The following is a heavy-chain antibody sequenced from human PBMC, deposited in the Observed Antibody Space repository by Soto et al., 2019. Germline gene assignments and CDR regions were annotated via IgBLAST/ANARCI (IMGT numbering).Heavy chain of an antibody. CDR1: GGSISSGGYY. V-gene: IGHV4-31*03. D-gene: IGHD2-15*01. Sequence: PSESLSLTCTVSGGSISSGGYYWSWIRQHPGKGLEWIGYIYYSGSTYYNPSLKSRVTISVDTSKNQFSLKLSSVTAADTAVYYCAREQGHCSGGSCYFDYYYYYMDVWGKGTTVTVSS. CDR2: IYYSGST. CDR3: AREQGHCSGGSCYFDYYYYYMDV. J-gene: IGHJ6*03.